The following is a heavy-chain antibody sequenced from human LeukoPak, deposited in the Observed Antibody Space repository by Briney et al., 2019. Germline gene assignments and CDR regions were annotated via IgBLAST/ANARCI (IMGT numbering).Heavy chain of an antibody. D-gene: IGHD2-2*01. Sequence: GASVKVSCKTSGYTFTGYYMHWVRQAPGQGLEWMGWINPDSGGTDYAQKFQGRVTMTRDTSISTAYMELSRPTSDDTAVYYCARDSGYCSPTGCYYFDHWGQGTLVIVSS. CDR3: ARDSGYCSPTGCYYFDH. J-gene: IGHJ4*02. V-gene: IGHV1-2*02. CDR1: GYTFTGYY. CDR2: INPDSGGT.